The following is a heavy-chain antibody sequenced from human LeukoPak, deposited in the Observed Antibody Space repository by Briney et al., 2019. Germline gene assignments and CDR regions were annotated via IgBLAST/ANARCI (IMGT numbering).Heavy chain of an antibody. J-gene: IGHJ3*01. CDR2: IKQDGSEK. D-gene: IGHD2-2*01. CDR1: GFTLRNYW. CDR3: ARIYCSRTECDRSNAFDF. V-gene: IGHV3-7*01. Sequence: GGSLRLSCAASGFTLRNYWMSWVRQAPGKGLEWVANIKQDGSEKYYVDSVKGRFTISRDNAENSLSLQMNSLRVEDTAVYYCARIYCSRTECDRSNAFDFWRQGTMVSGSS.